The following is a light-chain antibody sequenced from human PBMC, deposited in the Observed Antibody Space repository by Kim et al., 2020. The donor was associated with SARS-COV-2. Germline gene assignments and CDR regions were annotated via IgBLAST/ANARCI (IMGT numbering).Light chain of an antibody. V-gene: IGLV3-21*04. CDR1: NIGSKS. J-gene: IGLJ3*02. CDR3: QVWDSSSDGV. CDR2: YDS. Sequence: SYELTQPPSVSVAPGKTDRITCGGNNIGSKSVHWYQQKPGQAPVLVIYYDSDRPSGIPERFSGSNSGNTATLTISRVKAGDEADYYCQVWDSSSDGVFGGGTQLTVL.